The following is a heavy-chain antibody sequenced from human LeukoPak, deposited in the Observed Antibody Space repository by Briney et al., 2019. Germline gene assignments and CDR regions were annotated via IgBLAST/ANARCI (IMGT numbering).Heavy chain of an antibody. CDR3: ARDLDCGGDCSSDAFDI. CDR1: GGSISSYY. J-gene: IGHJ3*02. D-gene: IGHD2-21*02. CDR2: IYSSGRT. Sequence: SETLSLTCTVSGGSISSYYWSWIRQSAGKGLEWIGRIYSSGRTNYNPSLKSRVTMSVDTSKNQFSLNLNSVTAADTAVFFCARDLDCGGDCSSDAFDIWGQGTMVTVSS. V-gene: IGHV4-4*07.